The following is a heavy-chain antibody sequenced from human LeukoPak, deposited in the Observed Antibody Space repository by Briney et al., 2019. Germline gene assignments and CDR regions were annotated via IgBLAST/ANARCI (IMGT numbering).Heavy chain of an antibody. CDR2: ISYDGSNK. CDR1: GFTFSSYA. D-gene: IGHD2-15*01. Sequence: PGRSLRLSCAASGFTFSSYAMHWVRQAPGKGLEWVAVISYDGSNKYYADSVKGRFTISRNNSKNTLYLQMNSLRAEDTAVYYCARGVGGFTWGQGTLVTVSS. CDR3: ARGVGGFT. V-gene: IGHV3-30*04. J-gene: IGHJ5*02.